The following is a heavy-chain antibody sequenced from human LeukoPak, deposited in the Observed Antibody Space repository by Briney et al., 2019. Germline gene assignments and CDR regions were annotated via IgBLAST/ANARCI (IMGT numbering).Heavy chain of an antibody. V-gene: IGHV1-2*02. CDR1: GYTFTGYY. Sequence: ASVKVPCKASGYTFTGYYMHWVRQAPGQGLEWMGWINPNSGGTNYAQKFQGRVTMTRDTSISTAYMELSRLRSDDTAVYYCARDGDLNYYDSSGPTDYWGQGTLVTVSS. CDR2: INPNSGGT. CDR3: ARDGDLNYYDSSGPTDY. J-gene: IGHJ4*02. D-gene: IGHD3-22*01.